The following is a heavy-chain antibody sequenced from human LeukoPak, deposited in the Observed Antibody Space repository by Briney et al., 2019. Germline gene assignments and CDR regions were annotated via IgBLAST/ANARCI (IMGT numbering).Heavy chain of an antibody. CDR1: GFTFSSCS. V-gene: IGHV3-23*01. D-gene: IGHD3-22*01. Sequence: PGGSLRLSCAASGFTFSSCSMSWVRQAPGKGLEWVSAISGSGGSTYYADSVKGRFTISRDNAKNTLYLQMNNLRDLVTAVYYCVRDEEEHPVLITTIVVVPSDGWGQGTLVTVSS. CDR3: VRDEEEHPVLITTIVVVPSDG. J-gene: IGHJ4*02. CDR2: ISGSGGST.